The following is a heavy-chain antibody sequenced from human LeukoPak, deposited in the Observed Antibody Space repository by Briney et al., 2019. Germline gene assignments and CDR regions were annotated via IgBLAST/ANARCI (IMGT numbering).Heavy chain of an antibody. V-gene: IGHV1-8*01. CDR2: MNPNSGNT. CDR1: GYTFTSYD. CDR3: ARGDPLPTYYDFWSGWQYGMDV. Sequence: ASVKVSCKASGYTFTSYDINWVRQATGQGLEWMGWMNPNSGNTGYAQKFQGRVTMTRNTSISTAYMELSSLRSEDTAVYYCARGDPLPTYYDFWSGWQYGMDVWGQGTTVTVSS. D-gene: IGHD3-3*01. J-gene: IGHJ6*02.